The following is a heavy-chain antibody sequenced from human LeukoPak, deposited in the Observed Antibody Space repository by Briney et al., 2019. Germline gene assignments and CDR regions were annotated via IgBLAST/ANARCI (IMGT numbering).Heavy chain of an antibody. CDR3: ARVYWGVRGVIMPPYYFDY. V-gene: IGHV1-18*01. CDR1: GYTFTSYG. J-gene: IGHJ4*02. CDR2: ISAYNGNT. D-gene: IGHD3-10*01. Sequence: VKVSCKASGYTFTSYGISWVRQAPGQGLEWMGWISAYNGNTNYAQKLQGRVTMTTDTSTSTAYMELRSLRSDDTAVYYCARVYWGVRGVIMPPYYFDYWGQGTLVTVSS.